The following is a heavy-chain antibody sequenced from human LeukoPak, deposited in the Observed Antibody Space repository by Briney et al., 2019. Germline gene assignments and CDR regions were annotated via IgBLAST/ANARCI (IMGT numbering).Heavy chain of an antibody. V-gene: IGHV3-23*01. CDR1: GFTFSSYA. D-gene: IGHD3-22*01. CDR2: ISGSGGST. J-gene: IGHJ3*02. CDR3: AKDLNTFYDSSGYSLDAFDI. Sequence: QSGGSLRLSCAASGFTFSSYAMSWVRQAPGKGLGWVSAISGSGGSTYYADSVKGRFTISRDNSKNTLYLQMNSLRAEDTAVYYRAKDLNTFYDSSGYSLDAFDIWGQGTMVTVSS.